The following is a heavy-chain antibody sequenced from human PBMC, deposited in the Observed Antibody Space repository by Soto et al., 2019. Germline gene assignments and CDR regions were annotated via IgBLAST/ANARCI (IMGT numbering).Heavy chain of an antibody. CDR3: VRRVMYSSNWYPLGS. D-gene: IGHD6-13*01. J-gene: IGHJ5*02. CDR2: ISAGGGST. CDR1: GFTFSSYA. Sequence: EVQLLESGGGLVQPGGSLRLSCGASGFTFSSYAMSWVRQAPGKGLEWVSAISAGGGSTYYADSVKGRFTISRDNSKNTLYLQMNSLRAEDTAVYYCVRRVMYSSNWYPLGSWGQGTLVTVSS. V-gene: IGHV3-23*01.